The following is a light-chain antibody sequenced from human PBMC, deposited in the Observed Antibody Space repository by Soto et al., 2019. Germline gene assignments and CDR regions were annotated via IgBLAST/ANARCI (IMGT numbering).Light chain of an antibody. CDR2: WAS. CDR3: QQYYSIPWT. V-gene: IGKV4-1*01. J-gene: IGKJ1*01. Sequence: DIVMTQSPNSLAVSLGERATINCKSSQSVLYSSNNNNYLAWYQQKPGQPPKLLIHWASNRESGVPDRFSGSGSGTDFTLTISSLQAEDVAVYYCQQYYSIPWTFGQGTKVDIK. CDR1: QSVLYSSNNNNY.